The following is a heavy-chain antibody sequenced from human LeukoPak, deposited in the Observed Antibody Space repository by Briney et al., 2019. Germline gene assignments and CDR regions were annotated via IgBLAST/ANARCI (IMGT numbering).Heavy chain of an antibody. CDR2: IIPIFGTA. V-gene: IGHV1-69*05. D-gene: IGHD3-22*01. J-gene: IGHJ5*02. Sequence: ASVKVSCKASGGTFSSYAISWVRQAPGQGLEWMGGIIPIFGTANYAQKFQGRVTITTDESTSTAYMELSSLRSEDTAVYYCARPQGWSSGYFNWFDPWGRGTLVTVSS. CDR1: GGTFSSYA. CDR3: ARPQGWSSGYFNWFDP.